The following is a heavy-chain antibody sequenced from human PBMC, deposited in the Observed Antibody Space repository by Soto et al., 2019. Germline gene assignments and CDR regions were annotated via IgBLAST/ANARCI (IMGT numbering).Heavy chain of an antibody. V-gene: IGHV3-15*01. Sequence: GGSLRLSCAASGFTFSNAWMSWVRQAPGKGLEWVGRIKSKTDGGTTDYAAPVKGRFTISRDDSKNTLYLQMNSLKTEDTAVYYCTTGMGLTGTYYYYYMDVWGKGTTVTVSS. D-gene: IGHD1-20*01. CDR1: GFTFSNAW. CDR2: IKSKTDGGTT. CDR3: TTGMGLTGTYYYYYMDV. J-gene: IGHJ6*03.